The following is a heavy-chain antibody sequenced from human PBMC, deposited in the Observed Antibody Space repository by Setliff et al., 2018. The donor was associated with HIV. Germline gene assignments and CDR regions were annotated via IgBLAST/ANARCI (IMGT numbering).Heavy chain of an antibody. D-gene: IGHD6-19*01. J-gene: IGHJ4*02. V-gene: IGHV4-39*01. CDR1: GGSISSGGYY. CDR2: IYYSGRT. Sequence: SETLSLTCTVSGGSISSGGYYWGWIRQPPGKGLEWIGSIYYSGRTYYNPSLKGRVTTSVEKSKNQFSLKLSSVTAADPAVYYCATMGRRGWFIDYWGQGTLVTVSS. CDR3: ATMGRRGWFIDY.